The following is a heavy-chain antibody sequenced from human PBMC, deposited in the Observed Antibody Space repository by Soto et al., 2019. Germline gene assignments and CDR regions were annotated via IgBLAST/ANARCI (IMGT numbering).Heavy chain of an antibody. V-gene: IGHV1-58*01. CDR1: GFTFTSSA. CDR3: AADPGYSYGNFDY. Sequence: SVKVSCKASGFTFTSSAVQWVRQARGQRLEWIGWIVVGSGNTNYAQKFQERVTITRDMSTSTAYMELSSLRSEDTAVYYCAADPGYSYGNFDYWGKETLVTVSS. CDR2: IVVGSGNT. D-gene: IGHD5-18*01. J-gene: IGHJ4*02.